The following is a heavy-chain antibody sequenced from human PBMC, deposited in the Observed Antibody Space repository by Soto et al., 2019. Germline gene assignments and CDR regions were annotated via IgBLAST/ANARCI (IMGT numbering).Heavy chain of an antibody. CDR3: AMSNVLRFLEWLSPMSYYYGMDV. D-gene: IGHD3-3*01. V-gene: IGHV3-23*01. J-gene: IGHJ6*02. Sequence: PGGSLRLSCAASGFTFSSYAMSWVRQAPGKGLEWVSAISGSGGSTYYADSVKGRFTISRDNSKNTLYLQMNSLRAEDTAVYYCAMSNVLRFLEWLSPMSYYYGMDVWGQGATVTVSS. CDR2: ISGSGGST. CDR1: GFTFSSYA.